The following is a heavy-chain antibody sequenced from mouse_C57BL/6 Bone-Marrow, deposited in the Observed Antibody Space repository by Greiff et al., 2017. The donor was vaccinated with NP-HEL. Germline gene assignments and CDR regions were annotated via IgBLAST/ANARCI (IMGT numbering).Heavy chain of an antibody. CDR3: TRDNGNHYYAMDY. J-gene: IGHJ4*01. CDR1: GFTFSSYA. CDR2: ISSSGDYI. D-gene: IGHD2-1*01. Sequence: EVQLVESGEGLVKPGGSLKLSCAASGFTFSSYAMSWVRQTPEKRLEWVAYISSSGDYIYYADTVKGRFTISRDNARNTLYLQMSSLKSEDTAMYYCTRDNGNHYYAMDYWGQGTSVTVSS. V-gene: IGHV5-9-1*02.